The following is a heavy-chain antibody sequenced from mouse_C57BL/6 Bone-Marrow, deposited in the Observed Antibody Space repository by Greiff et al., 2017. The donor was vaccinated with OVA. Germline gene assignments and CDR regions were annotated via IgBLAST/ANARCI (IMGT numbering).Heavy chain of an antibody. CDR3: VTTVVASWYYAMDY. CDR2: IRSKSNNYAT. Sequence: EVQLQESGGGLVQPKGSLKLSCAASGFSFNTYAMNWVRQAPGKGLEWVARIRSKSNNYATYYADSVKDRFTISRDDSESMLYLQMNNLKTEDTAMYYCVTTVVASWYYAMDYWGQGTSVTVSS. CDR1: GFSFNTYA. V-gene: IGHV10-1*01. D-gene: IGHD1-1*01. J-gene: IGHJ4*01.